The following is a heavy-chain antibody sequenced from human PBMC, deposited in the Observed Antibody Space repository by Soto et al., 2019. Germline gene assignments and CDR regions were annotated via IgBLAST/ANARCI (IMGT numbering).Heavy chain of an antibody. D-gene: IGHD6-6*01. J-gene: IGHJ6*02. Sequence: ASVKVSCKASGYTFTSYYMHWVRQAPGQGLEWMGIINPSGGSTSYAQKFQGRVTMTRDTSTSTVYMELSSLRSEGTAVYYCARGGRYSSSSLDYYYYGMDVWGQGTTVTVSS. CDR2: INPSGGST. CDR3: ARGGRYSSSSLDYYYYGMDV. CDR1: GYTFTSYY. V-gene: IGHV1-46*01.